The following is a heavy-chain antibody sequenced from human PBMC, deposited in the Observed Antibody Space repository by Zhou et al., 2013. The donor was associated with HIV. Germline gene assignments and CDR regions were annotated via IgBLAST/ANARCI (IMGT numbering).Heavy chain of an antibody. CDR3: ARVVGGIGGGKPLDA. J-gene: IGHJ6*02. V-gene: IGHV1-18*01. D-gene: IGHD3-16*01. Sequence: QVQLVQSGAEVKKPGASVKVSCQASGYTFTSYGISWVRQAPGQGLEWMGWSSTYNSRANYAQNLQGRLTLTRDISTSTAYMELRSLRSDGTAVYYCARVVGGIGGGKPLDAWGQGTTVIVSS. CDR2: SSTYNSRA. CDR1: GYTFTSYG.